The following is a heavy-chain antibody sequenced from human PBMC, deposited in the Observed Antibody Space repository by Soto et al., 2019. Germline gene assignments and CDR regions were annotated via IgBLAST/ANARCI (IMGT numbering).Heavy chain of an antibody. Sequence: SETLSLTCDVSGDTISTGGYTWAWIRQAPGQGLEWIGYIYSSGSTNYNPSLKSRVAISIDTSKKQLSLNLTSVTAADTAVYFCASAFGGWPPDSWGQGTLVTVSS. CDR1: GDTISTGGYT. J-gene: IGHJ4*02. CDR2: IYSSGST. V-gene: IGHV4-61*08. D-gene: IGHD6-19*01. CDR3: ASAFGGWPPDS.